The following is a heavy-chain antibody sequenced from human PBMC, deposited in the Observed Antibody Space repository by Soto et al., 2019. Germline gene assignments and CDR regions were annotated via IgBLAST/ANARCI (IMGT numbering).Heavy chain of an antibody. V-gene: IGHV3-7*01. D-gene: IGHD5-12*01. Sequence: EVQLVESGGDLVQPGGSLRLSCAASGFAFSGYWMSWVRQAPGKGLEGVANIKQDGSEKYYVDSVKGRFTISRDNAKNSLYLQMNSLRGEDTAVYYCARATSVDAYWCQRPRVTVSS. J-gene: IGHJ4*02. CDR1: GFAFSGYW. CDR2: IKQDGSEK. CDR3: ARATSVDAY.